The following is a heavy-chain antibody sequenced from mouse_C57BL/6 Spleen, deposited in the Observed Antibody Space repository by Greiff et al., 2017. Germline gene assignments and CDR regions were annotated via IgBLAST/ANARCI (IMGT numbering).Heavy chain of an antibody. CDR2: IYPRSGNT. V-gene: IGHV1-81*01. D-gene: IGHD1-1*01. J-gene: IGHJ4*01. Sequence: QVQLKQSGAELARPGASVKLSCKASGYTFTSYGISWVKQRTGQGLEWIGEIYPRSGNTYYNEKFKGKATLTADKSSSTAYMERRSLTSEDSAVYFCAGYGSSYDYAMDYWGQGTSVTVSS. CDR1: GYTFTSYG. CDR3: AGYGSSYDYAMDY.